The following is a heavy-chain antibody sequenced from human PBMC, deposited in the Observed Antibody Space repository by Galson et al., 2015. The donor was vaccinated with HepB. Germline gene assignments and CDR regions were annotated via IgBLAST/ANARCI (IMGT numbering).Heavy chain of an antibody. V-gene: IGHV3-30*18. J-gene: IGHJ4*02. CDR3: AKDLYCTTTSCHVFDS. CDR2: ISYDGSDK. D-gene: IGHD2-2*01. CDR1: GFSFSDYG. Sequence: SLRLSCAASGFSFSDYGMHWVRQAPGKGLEWVAVISYDGSDKYYADSVRGRLTISRDNSKNTLYLQMNSLRAEDTAVYYCAKDLYCTTTSCHVFDSWGQGTLVTVSS.